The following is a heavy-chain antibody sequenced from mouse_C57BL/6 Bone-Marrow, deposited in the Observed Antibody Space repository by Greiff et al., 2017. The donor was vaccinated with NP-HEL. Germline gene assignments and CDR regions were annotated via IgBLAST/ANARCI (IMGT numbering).Heavy chain of an antibody. D-gene: IGHD2-4*01. Sequence: DVKLVESGGDLVKPGGSLKLSCAASGFTFSSYGMSWVRQVPEKGLEWVANINYDGSSTYYPDSLKSHFIISRDNAKNILYLQMRSLKYEDTATYYCARERGLRRRTYAMDYWGQRTSVTVSS. CDR3: ARERGLRRRTYAMDY. J-gene: IGHJ4*01. CDR2: INYDGSST. V-gene: IGHV5-16*01. CDR1: GFTFSSYG.